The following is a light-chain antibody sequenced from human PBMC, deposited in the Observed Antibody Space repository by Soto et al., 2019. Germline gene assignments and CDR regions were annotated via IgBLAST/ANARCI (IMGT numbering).Light chain of an antibody. CDR1: QSIDSW. J-gene: IGKJ1*01. V-gene: IGKV1-5*01. CDR3: QQYNGYSTWT. CDR2: DAP. Sequence: DIQMTQSPSTLYASVGARVTITCRASQSIDSWLAGYQQKPGKAPKVLIWDAPSLRRGVPSRFSGSGSGTEFTLTVSRLQPDDFATYYSQQYNGYSTWTFGQGTKVGIK.